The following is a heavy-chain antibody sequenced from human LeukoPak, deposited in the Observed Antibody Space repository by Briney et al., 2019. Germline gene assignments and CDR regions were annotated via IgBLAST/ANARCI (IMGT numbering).Heavy chain of an antibody. D-gene: IGHD5-24*01. CDR1: GVSFSGYY. CDR3: ARTRWLQSLFDY. J-gene: IGHJ4*02. V-gene: IGHV4-34*01. CDR2: INHSGST. Sequence: SETLSLTCVVYGVSFSGYYWSWIRQPPGKGLEWIGEINHSGSTNYNPSLKSRVTISVDTSKNQFSLKLRSVTAADTAVYYCARTRWLQSLFDYWGQGTLGTVSS.